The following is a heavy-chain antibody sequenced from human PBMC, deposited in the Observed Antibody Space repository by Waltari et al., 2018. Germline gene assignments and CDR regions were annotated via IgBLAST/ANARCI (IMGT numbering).Heavy chain of an antibody. D-gene: IGHD6-13*01. CDR2: RWYEDERNK. J-gene: IGHJ4*02. CDR1: GFTFSAYA. CDR3: VRDGDRSSWCFDY. V-gene: IGHV3-33*01. Sequence: QVQLVESGGGVVQPGRSLRLSCAASGFTFSAYAMHWVRQAPGKGLEWVAKRWYEDERNKHYADSVKGRFTTSRDNSKNRLYLQMNSLRAEDTAVYYCVRDGDRSSWCFDYWGQGTLVTVSS.